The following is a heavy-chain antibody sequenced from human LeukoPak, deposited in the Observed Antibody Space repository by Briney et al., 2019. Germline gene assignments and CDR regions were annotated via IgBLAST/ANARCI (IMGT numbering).Heavy chain of an antibody. CDR1: GFTFSSYS. CDR2: ISSSSSTI. D-gene: IGHD3-22*01. Sequence: GGSLRLSCAASGFTFSSYSMNWVRQAPGKGLEWVSYISSSSSTIYYADSVKGRFTISRDNAKNSLYLQMNSLRAEDTAVYYCARDRAGSGYYDAFDIWGQGTMVTVSS. V-gene: IGHV3-48*01. CDR3: ARDRAGSGYYDAFDI. J-gene: IGHJ3*02.